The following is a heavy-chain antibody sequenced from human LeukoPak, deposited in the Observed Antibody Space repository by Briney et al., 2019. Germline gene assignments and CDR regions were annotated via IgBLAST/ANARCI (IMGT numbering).Heavy chain of an antibody. CDR2: IYPGDSDT. D-gene: IGHD5-18*01. Sequence: GESLKISCKGSGYSFTSYWSGWVGQMPGKGLEWMGIIYPGDSDTRYSPSFQGQVTISADKSIGTAYLQWSSLKASDTAMYYCARPYTQLCVSDAFDIWGQGTMVTVSS. CDR1: GYSFTSYW. V-gene: IGHV5-51*01. CDR3: ARPYTQLCVSDAFDI. J-gene: IGHJ3*02.